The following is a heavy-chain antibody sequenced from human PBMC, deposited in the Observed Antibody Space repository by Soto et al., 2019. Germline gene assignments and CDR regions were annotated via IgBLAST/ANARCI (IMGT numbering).Heavy chain of an antibody. D-gene: IGHD2-21*02. J-gene: IGHJ6*02. CDR2: VFYTGRA. V-gene: IGHV4-61*01. CDR3: ARDGDGRMTANPYYYNGMDV. CDR1: GGSVSSGSYY. Sequence: SETLSLTCTVSGGSVSSGSYYWSWIRQPPGKGLEWIGYVFYTGRANYNASLKSRVSISLDTSNYQFSLKLSSVTAADTAVYYCARDGDGRMTANPYYYNGMDVWGPGTTVTVSS.